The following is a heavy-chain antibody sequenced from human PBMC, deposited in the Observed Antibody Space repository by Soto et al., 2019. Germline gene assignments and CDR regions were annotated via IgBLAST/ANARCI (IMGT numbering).Heavy chain of an antibody. CDR2: ISGSGGST. J-gene: IGHJ4*02. D-gene: IGHD6-19*01. CDR1: GFTFSSYA. Sequence: VGSLRLSCAASGFTFSSYAMSWVRQAPGKGLEWVSAISGSGGSTYYADSVKGRFTISRDNSKNTLYLQMNSLRAEDTAVYYCANSGSSGWAAFDYWGQGTLVTVSS. V-gene: IGHV3-23*01. CDR3: ANSGSSGWAAFDY.